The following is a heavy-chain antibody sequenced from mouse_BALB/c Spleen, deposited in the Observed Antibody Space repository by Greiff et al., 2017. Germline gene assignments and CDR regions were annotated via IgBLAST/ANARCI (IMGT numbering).Heavy chain of an antibody. CDR3: ARDGSYYAMDY. CDR1: GYTFTSYV. CDR2: INPYNDGT. J-gene: IGHJ4*01. Sequence: LQQSGPELVKPGASVKMSCKASGYTFTSYVMHWVKQKPGQGLEWIGYINPYNDGTKYNEKFKGKATLTSDKSSSTAYMELSSLTSEDSAVYYCARDGSYYAMDYWGQGTSVTVSS. V-gene: IGHV1-14*01. D-gene: IGHD1-1*01.